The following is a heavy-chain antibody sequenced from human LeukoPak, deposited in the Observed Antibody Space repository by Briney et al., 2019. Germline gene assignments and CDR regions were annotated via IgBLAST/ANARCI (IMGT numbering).Heavy chain of an antibody. D-gene: IGHD2-2*01. V-gene: IGHV3-33*01. Sequence: GGSLRLSCAASGFTFSSYGMHWVRQAPGKGLEWVAVIWYDGSNKYYADSVKGRFTISRDNSKNTLYLQMNSLRAEDTAVYYCARKNKNCSSTSCYVDYWGQRTLVTVSS. CDR3: ARKNKNCSSTSCYVDY. CDR1: GFTFSSYG. J-gene: IGHJ4*02. CDR2: IWYDGSNK.